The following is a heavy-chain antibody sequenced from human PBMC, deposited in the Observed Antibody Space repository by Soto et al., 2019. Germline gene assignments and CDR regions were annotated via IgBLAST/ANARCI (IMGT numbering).Heavy chain of an antibody. J-gene: IGHJ4*02. D-gene: IGHD6-6*01. CDR1: GFTFSSYA. CDR2: ISYDGSNK. V-gene: IGHV3-30-3*01. Sequence: QVQLVESGGGVVQPGRSLRLSCAASGFTFSSYAMHWVRQAPGKGLEWVAVISYDGSNKYYADSVKGRFTISRDNSKNTLYLQMNSMRAEDKAVYYCARDSASEYSSSWGYWGQGTMVTVSS. CDR3: ARDSASEYSSSWGY.